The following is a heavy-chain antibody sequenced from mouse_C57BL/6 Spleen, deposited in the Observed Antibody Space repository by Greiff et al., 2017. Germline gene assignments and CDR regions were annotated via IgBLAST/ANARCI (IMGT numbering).Heavy chain of an antibody. D-gene: IGHD2-4*01. Sequence: QVQLKQSGPGLVQPSQSLSITCTVSGFSLTSYGVHWVRQPPGKGLEWLGVIWSGGSTDYNSAFISRLSISKDNSKSQVFFKMNSLQAADTAIYYCAKNSRAVYYDYDGYAMDYWGQGTSVTVSS. CDR3: AKNSRAVYYDYDGYAMDY. J-gene: IGHJ4*01. CDR1: GFSLTSYG. CDR2: IWSGGST. V-gene: IGHV2-4*01.